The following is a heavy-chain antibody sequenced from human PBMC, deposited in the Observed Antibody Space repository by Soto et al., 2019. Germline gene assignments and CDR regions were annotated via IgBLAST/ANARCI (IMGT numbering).Heavy chain of an antibody. V-gene: IGHV3-53*01. CDR3: ARDRVVSGYPEYFQH. CDR1: GFTVISNY. D-gene: IGHD3-22*01. J-gene: IGHJ1*01. CDR2: IYSGGST. Sequence: PGGSLRLSCAASGFTVISNYMSRVRQAPWKGLEWVSVIYSGGSTYYADSVKGRFTISRDNSKNTLYLQMNSLRAEDTAVYYCARDRVVSGYPEYFQHWGQGTLVTVSS.